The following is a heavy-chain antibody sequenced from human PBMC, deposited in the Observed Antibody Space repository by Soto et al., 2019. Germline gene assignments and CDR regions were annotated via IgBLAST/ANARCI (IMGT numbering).Heavy chain of an antibody. Sequence: QAQLVQSGSEVKKPGASVNISCKASGYTFTNYGFIWVRQAPGHGLEWVGWISPYNGKTEYAQNLQGRVTMTRDQPTIKAYMELRGLRSDDTAVYFYARDIYGGNCCDAFDIWGQGTRVTVSS. J-gene: IGHJ3*02. CDR1: GYTFTNYG. CDR2: ISPYNGKT. CDR3: ARDIYGGNCCDAFDI. V-gene: IGHV1-18*01. D-gene: IGHD2-15*01.